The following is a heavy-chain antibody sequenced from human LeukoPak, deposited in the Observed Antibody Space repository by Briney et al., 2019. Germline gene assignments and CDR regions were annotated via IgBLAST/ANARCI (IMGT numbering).Heavy chain of an antibody. V-gene: IGHV3-23*01. J-gene: IGHJ4*02. CDR2: ISGSGGST. CDR1: GFTFSSYA. D-gene: IGHD3-10*01. CDR3: AKDHVLLWFGELSPFDY. Sequence: GGSLRLSCAASGFTFSSYAMHWVRQAPGKGLEWVSAISGSGGSTYYADSVKGRFTISRDNSKNTLYLQMNSLRAEDTAVYYCAKDHVLLWFGELSPFDYWGQGTLVTVSS.